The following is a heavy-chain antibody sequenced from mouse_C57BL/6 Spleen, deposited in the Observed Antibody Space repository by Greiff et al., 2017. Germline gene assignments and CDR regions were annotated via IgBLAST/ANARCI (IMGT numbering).Heavy chain of an antibody. D-gene: IGHD1-1*01. Sequence: QVQLQQPGAELVKPGASVKLSCKASGYTFTSYWMQWVKQRPGQGLEWIGEINPSDSYTNYNQKFKGQATLTVDTASSTAYMQLSSLTSEDSAVYYCARRGVVAPYFDVWGTGTTVTVSS. J-gene: IGHJ1*03. CDR2: INPSDSYT. CDR3: ARRGVVAPYFDV. CDR1: GYTFTSYW. V-gene: IGHV1-50*01.